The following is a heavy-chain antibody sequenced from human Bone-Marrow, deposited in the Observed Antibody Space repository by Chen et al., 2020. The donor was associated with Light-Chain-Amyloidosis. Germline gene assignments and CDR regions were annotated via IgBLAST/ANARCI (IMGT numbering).Heavy chain of an antibody. V-gene: IGHV3-23*04. CDR3: AKDISYDDILPGYPADAFDI. CDR1: GFAFSSYA. CDR2: ISGSGGSR. D-gene: IGHD3-9*01. Sequence: EVQLVESGGGLLQRGGSLRLPCAASGFAFSSYAMSWVRQAPGKGLEWVSTISGSGGSRYYGDSVKGRLTISRDNSKNALFLQINSLRAEDTAVYYCAKDISYDDILPGYPADAFDIWGQGTMVTVSS. J-gene: IGHJ3*02.